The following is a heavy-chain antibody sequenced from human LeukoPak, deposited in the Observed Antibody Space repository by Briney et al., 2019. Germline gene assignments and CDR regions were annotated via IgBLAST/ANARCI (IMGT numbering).Heavy chain of an antibody. V-gene: IGHV1-69*05. CDR2: IIPIFGTA. J-gene: IGHJ3*02. Sequence: SVKVSCKASGYTFTSYYMHWVRQAPGQGLEWMGGIIPIFGTANYAQKFQGRVTITTDESTSTACMELSSLRSEDTAVYYCARDREQLSYLGAFDIWGQGTMVTVSS. CDR1: GYTFTSYY. D-gene: IGHD5-18*01. CDR3: ARDREQLSYLGAFDI.